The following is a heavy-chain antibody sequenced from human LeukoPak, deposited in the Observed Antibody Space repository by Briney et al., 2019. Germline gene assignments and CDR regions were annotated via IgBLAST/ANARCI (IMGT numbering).Heavy chain of an antibody. D-gene: IGHD1-26*01. CDR2: INPNSGGT. CDR3: ARSPLGEVGAQGFDY. J-gene: IGHJ4*02. CDR1: GYTFTGYY. V-gene: IGHV1-2*02. Sequence: ASVKVSCKASGYTFTGYYMHWVRQAPGQGLGWMGWINPNSGGTNYAQKFQGRVTMTRDTSISTAYMELSRLRSDDTAVYYCARSPLGEVGAQGFDYWGQGTLVTVSS.